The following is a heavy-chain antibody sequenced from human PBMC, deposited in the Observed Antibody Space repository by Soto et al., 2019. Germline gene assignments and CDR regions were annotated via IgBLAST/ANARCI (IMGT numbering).Heavy chain of an antibody. D-gene: IGHD3-22*01. CDR3: AKAGYYDSSGYFHFDY. V-gene: IGHV3-23*01. Sequence: GGSLRLSCAASGFTFSMSWMTWVRQAPGKGLEWVSAISGSGGSTYYADSVKGRFTISRDNSKNTLYLQMNSLRAEDTAVYYCAKAGYYDSSGYFHFDYWGQGTLVTVSS. CDR2: ISGSGGST. CDR1: GFTFSMSW. J-gene: IGHJ4*02.